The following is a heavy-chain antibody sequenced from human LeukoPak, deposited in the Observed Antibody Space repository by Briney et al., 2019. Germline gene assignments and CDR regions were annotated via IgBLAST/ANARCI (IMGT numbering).Heavy chain of an antibody. V-gene: IGHV3-53*01. J-gene: IGHJ4*02. CDR3: AGGFGELSIYFDY. CDR2: IYSGGST. D-gene: IGHD3-10*01. Sequence: GGSLRLSCAASGFTVSSNYMSWVRQAPGKGLEWVSVIYSGGSTYYADSVKGRFTISRDNSKNTLYLQMNSLRAEDTAVYYCAGGFGELSIYFDYWGQGTLVTVPS. CDR1: GFTVSSNY.